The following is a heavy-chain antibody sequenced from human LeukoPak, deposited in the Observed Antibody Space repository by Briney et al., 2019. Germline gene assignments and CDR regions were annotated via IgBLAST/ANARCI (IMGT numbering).Heavy chain of an antibody. CDR3: ARVDRGVIRGGYGFDP. D-gene: IGHD3-10*01. Sequence: SETLSLTCTVSGGSISSGGYSWSWIRQPPGKGLEWIGYIYHSGSTYYNPSLKSRVTISVDRSKNQFSLKLSSVTAADTAVYYCARVDRGVIRGGYGFDPWGQGTLVTVSS. CDR1: GGSISSGGYS. CDR2: IYHSGST. V-gene: IGHV4-30-2*01. J-gene: IGHJ5*02.